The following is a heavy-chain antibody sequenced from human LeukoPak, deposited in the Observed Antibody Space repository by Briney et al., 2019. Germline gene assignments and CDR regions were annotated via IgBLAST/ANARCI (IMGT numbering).Heavy chain of an antibody. V-gene: IGHV1-69-2*01. CDR2: VDPEDGET. J-gene: IGHJ6*03. CDR3: ATGIASYGYYYYYMDV. D-gene: IGHD5-18*01. Sequence: ASVKVSCKVSGYTFTDYYMHWVQQAPGKGLEWMGLVDPEDGETIYAEKFQGRVTITADTSTDTAYMELSSLRSEDTAVYYCATGIASYGYYYYYMDVWGKGATVTVSS. CDR1: GYTFTDYY.